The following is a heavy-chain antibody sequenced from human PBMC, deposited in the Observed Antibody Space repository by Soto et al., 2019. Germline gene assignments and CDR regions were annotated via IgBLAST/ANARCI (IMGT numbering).Heavy chain of an antibody. CDR1: GGSISSGDYY. V-gene: IGHV4-30-4*01. D-gene: IGHD2-21*02. J-gene: IGHJ4*02. CDR3: ARANGGDCSFDY. Sequence: TLSLTCTVSGGSISSGDYYWSWIRQPPGKGLEWIGYIYYSGSTYYNPSLKSRVTISVDTSKNQFPLKLSSVTAADTAVYYCARANGGDCSFDYWGQGTLVTVSS. CDR2: IYYSGST.